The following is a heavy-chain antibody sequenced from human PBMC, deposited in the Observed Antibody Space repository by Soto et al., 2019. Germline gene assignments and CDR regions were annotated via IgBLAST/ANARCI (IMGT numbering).Heavy chain of an antibody. CDR3: TTDRASGVLMDIDAFDI. D-gene: IGHD2-8*01. CDR2: IKSKTDGGTT. CDR1: GFTFSNAW. J-gene: IGHJ3*02. Sequence: GGSLRLSCAASGFTFSNAWMNWVRQAPGKGLEWVGRIKSKTDGGTTDYAAPVKGRFTISRDDSKNTLYLQMNSLKTEDTAVYYCTTDRASGVLMDIDAFDISGQGTMVTVSS. V-gene: IGHV3-15*07.